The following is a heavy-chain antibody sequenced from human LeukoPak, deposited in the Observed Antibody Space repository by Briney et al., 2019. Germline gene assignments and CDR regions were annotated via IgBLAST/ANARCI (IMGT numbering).Heavy chain of an antibody. CDR2: ISGSGDST. CDR3: AKDLRGAADF. Sequence: GGSLRLSCAASGYTFTRCAMSWVRQAPGKGLEWVSAISGSGDSTYYADSVKGRFTMSRDNSKNTLYLQMNSLRAEDTAVYFCAKDLRGAADFWGQGTLVTVSS. J-gene: IGHJ4*02. CDR1: GYTFTRCA. D-gene: IGHD6-25*01. V-gene: IGHV3-23*01.